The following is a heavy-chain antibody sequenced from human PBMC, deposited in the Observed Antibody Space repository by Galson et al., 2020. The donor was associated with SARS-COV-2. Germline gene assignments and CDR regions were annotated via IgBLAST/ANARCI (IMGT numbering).Heavy chain of an antibody. CDR3: ARGQTVFCGSTSCYNYFEY. CDR2: ISAYRDNS. Sequence: ASVKVSCKASGYTITSYGIGWVRQAPGQGLEWMGWISAYRDNSNYGQQFQGRVSMTTDTSTNTAYMELRRLRSEDTAVYYCARGQTVFCGSTSCYNYFEYWGQGTLVTVSS. CDR1: GYTITSYG. V-gene: IGHV1-18*04. J-gene: IGHJ4*02. D-gene: IGHD2-2*02.